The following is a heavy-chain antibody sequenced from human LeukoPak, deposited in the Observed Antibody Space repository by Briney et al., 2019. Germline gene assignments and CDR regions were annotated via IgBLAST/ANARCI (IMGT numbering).Heavy chain of an antibody. D-gene: IGHD4-17*01. CDR1: GGSISSGDYY. J-gene: IGHJ5*02. V-gene: IGHV4-30-4*01. CDR3: TREYGDDNWFDP. Sequence: NASQTLSLTCTVSGGSISSGDYYWSWIRQPPGKGLEWIGYIYYSGSTYYNPSLKSRVIISVDTSKNQFSLKLSSVTAADTAVYYCTREYGDDNWFDPWGQGTLVTVSS. CDR2: IYYSGST.